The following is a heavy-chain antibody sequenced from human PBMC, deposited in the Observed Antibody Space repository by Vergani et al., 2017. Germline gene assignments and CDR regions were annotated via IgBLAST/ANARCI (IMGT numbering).Heavy chain of an antibody. V-gene: IGHV1-69*01. CDR1: GGTFSSYA. J-gene: IGHJ6*03. CDR2: IIPIFGTA. Sequence: QVQLVQSGAEVKKPGSSVKVSCKASGGTFSSYAISWVRQAPGQGLEWMGGIIPIFGTANYAQKFQGRVTITADESTSTAYMELSSLRSEDTGVYYCAGAGVEVGVAASDYYVDVWGKGTTVTVSS. D-gene: IGHD2-15*01. CDR3: AGAGVEVGVAASDYYVDV.